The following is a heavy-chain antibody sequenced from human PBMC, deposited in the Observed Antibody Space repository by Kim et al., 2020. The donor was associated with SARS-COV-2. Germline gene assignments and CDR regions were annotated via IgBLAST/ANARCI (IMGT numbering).Heavy chain of an antibody. V-gene: IGHV3-21*06. J-gene: IGHJ6*01. Sequence: GGSLRLSCAGSGFTFYSYTMNWVRQAPGKGLEWLSSINPSSTNIDYRDSVKGRFTVSRDNAENSLYLQMNNLRPEDTAVYYCARDRISGSGIYSFMDVWG. CDR2: INPSSTNI. D-gene: IGHD3-10*01. CDR1: GFTFYSYT. CDR3: ARDRISGSGIYSFMDV.